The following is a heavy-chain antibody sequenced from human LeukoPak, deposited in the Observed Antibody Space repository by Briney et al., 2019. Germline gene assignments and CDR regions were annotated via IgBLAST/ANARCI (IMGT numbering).Heavy chain of an antibody. CDR1: GYSFTGYY. J-gene: IGHJ4*02. Sequence: ASVKVSCKASGYSFTGYYMHWVRQAPGQGLEWMGWINPNTGVTNYAQEFQGRVTMTRDTSISTAYMELSRLRSDDTAVYYCARVQQLVRNDYWGQGTLVTVSS. CDR2: INPNTGVT. D-gene: IGHD6-13*01. CDR3: ARVQQLVRNDY. V-gene: IGHV1-2*02.